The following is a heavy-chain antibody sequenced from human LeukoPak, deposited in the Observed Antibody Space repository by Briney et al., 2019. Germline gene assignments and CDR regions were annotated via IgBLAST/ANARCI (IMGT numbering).Heavy chain of an antibody. CDR3: ARFACSSTSCYFDY. J-gene: IGHJ4*02. V-gene: IGHV1-69*04. CDR1: GGTFSSYA. CDR2: IIPILGIA. Sequence: ASVKVSCKASGGTFSSYAISWVRQAPGQGLERMGRIIPILGIANYAQKFQGRVTITADKSTSTAYMELSSLRSEDTAVYYCARFACSSTSCYFDYWGQGTLVTVSS. D-gene: IGHD2-2*01.